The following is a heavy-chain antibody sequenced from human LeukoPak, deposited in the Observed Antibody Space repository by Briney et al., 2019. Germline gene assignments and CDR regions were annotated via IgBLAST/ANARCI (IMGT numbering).Heavy chain of an antibody. Sequence: GGSLRLSCAASGFTFSSYAMHWVRQAPGKGPEWVAVISYDGSNKYYADSVKGRFTISRDNSKNTLYLRTNSLRAEDTAVYYCARAAERGYSGYDPVGWGQRTLVTVSS. J-gene: IGHJ4*02. V-gene: IGHV3-30-3*01. CDR1: GFTFSSYA. CDR3: ARAAERGYSGYDPVG. D-gene: IGHD5-12*01. CDR2: ISYDGSNK.